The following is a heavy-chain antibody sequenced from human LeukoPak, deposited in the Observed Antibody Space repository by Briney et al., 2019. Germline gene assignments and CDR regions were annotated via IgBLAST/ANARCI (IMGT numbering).Heavy chain of an antibody. D-gene: IGHD2-15*01. J-gene: IGHJ6*03. Sequence: SQTLSLTCTVSGGSISSGSYYWSWIRQPAGKGLEWIGRIYTSGSTNYNPSLKSRVTISVDTSKNQFSLKLSSVTAADTVVYYCARDMGQYCSGGSCYSNYYYYYMDVWGKGTTVTISS. CDR1: GGSISSGSYY. CDR3: ARDMGQYCSGGSCYSNYYYYYMDV. V-gene: IGHV4-61*02. CDR2: IYTSGST.